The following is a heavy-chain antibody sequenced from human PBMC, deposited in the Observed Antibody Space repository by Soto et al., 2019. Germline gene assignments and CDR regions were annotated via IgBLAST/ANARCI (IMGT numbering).Heavy chain of an antibody. CDR2: ISYDGSNK. D-gene: IGHD3-22*01. Sequence: LRLSCAASGFTFSSYAMHWVRQAPGKGLEWVAVISYDGSNKYYADSVKGRFTISRDNSKNTLYLQMNSLRAEDTAVYYCARDSYYDSSGYYEYFDYWGQGTLVTVSS. CDR1: GFTFSSYA. V-gene: IGHV3-30-3*01. CDR3: ARDSYYDSSGYYEYFDY. J-gene: IGHJ4*02.